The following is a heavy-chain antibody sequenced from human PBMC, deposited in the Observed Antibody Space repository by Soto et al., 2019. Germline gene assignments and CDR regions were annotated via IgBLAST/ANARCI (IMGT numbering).Heavy chain of an antibody. Sequence: ASVKVSCKASGYSFITYDINWVRQAAGQGLEWMGWMNPTSGRTGCAQKFQGRLTMTMDTSSSTAYMELSSLTSDDTAVYYCARDSTSHSYGDVIRYWGQGTLVTVSS. J-gene: IGHJ4*02. CDR3: ARDSTSHSYGDVIRY. CDR1: GYSFITYD. CDR2: MNPTSGRT. D-gene: IGHD4-17*01. V-gene: IGHV1-8*01.